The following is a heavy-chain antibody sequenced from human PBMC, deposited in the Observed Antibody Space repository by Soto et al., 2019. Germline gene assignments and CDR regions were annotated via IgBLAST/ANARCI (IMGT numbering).Heavy chain of an antibody. CDR1: GYTFSDYA. D-gene: IGHD3-10*01. CDR2: INAGNGNT. V-gene: IGHV1-3*05. CDR3: ARGTPVWFDP. Sequence: QVQLVQSGAEEKKPGASVKFSCKASGYTFSDYAIHWVRQAPGQRPEWMGWINAGNGNTKYSQKFQGRVTITRDTSASTAYMELSSLRSEDTAVYYCARGTPVWFDPWAQGTLVTVSS. J-gene: IGHJ5*02.